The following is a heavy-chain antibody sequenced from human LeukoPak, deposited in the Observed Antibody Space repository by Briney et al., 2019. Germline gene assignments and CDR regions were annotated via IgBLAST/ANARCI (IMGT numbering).Heavy chain of an antibody. Sequence: GGSLRLSCAASGFTFSNFWLHWVRQAPGKGLVWVSRIDIDGTTTTYADSVRGRFSISRDNAKNTLYLQMNSLRTDATAVYYCARSHPEQSLIDSHYYYGLDVWGQGTTVTVSS. V-gene: IGHV3-74*01. D-gene: IGHD6-19*01. CDR2: IDIDGTTT. CDR1: GFTFSNFW. CDR3: ARSHPEQSLIDSHYYYGLDV. J-gene: IGHJ6*02.